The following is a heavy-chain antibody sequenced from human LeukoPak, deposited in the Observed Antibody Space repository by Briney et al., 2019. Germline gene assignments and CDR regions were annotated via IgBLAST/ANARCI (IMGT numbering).Heavy chain of an antibody. Sequence: GGSLRLSCSVSGFTFSTYVMHWVRQAPGKGLEYVSSISSNGDNTYYADSVKGRFTISRDNSKNTLYLQMSSLRADDTAVYYCVRGTGYWGQGTLVTVSS. CDR1: GFTFSTYV. J-gene: IGHJ4*02. CDR2: ISSNGDNT. CDR3: VRGTGY. V-gene: IGHV3-64D*06.